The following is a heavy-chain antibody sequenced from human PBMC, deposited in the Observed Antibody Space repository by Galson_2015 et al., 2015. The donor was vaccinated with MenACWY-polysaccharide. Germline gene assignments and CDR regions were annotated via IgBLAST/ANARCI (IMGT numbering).Heavy chain of an antibody. CDR2: LSSVGRRT. J-gene: IGHJ4*02. CDR3: ARVQGGYSNDWHHPYYFDY. D-gene: IGHD6-13*01. Sequence: SLRLSCAASGFTFSSYWMHWVRQVPGKGLVWVPVLSSVGRRTSKADSVKGRLTISRYNAKNTLNLQMNSLRVEDTAVYYCARVQGGYSNDWHHPYYFDYWGQGTLVTVSS. V-gene: IGHV3-74*01. CDR1: GFTFSSYW.